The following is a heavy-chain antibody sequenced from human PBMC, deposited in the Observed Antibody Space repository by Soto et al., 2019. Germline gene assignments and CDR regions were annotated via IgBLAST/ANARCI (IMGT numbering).Heavy chain of an antibody. CDR1: GFTFSSYW. V-gene: IGHV3-74*01. CDR3: ARDGVSYGGNSLDYYYGMDV. J-gene: IGHJ6*02. Sequence: GGSLRLSCAASGFTFSSYWMHWVRQAPGKGLVWVSRINSDGSSTSYADSVKGRFTISRDNAKNTLYLQMNRLRAEDTAVYYCARDGVSYGGNSLDYYYGMDVWGQGTTVTVSS. D-gene: IGHD4-17*01. CDR2: INSDGSST.